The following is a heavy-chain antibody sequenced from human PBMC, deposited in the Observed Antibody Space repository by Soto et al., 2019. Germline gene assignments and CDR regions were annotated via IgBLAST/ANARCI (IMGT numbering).Heavy chain of an antibody. CDR1: GFTFSRYG. J-gene: IGHJ5*01. D-gene: IGHD2-2*01. CDR3: ARDPSEGRVGNWFES. Sequence: GGSLRLSCAASGFTFSRYGVNWVRQAPGKGLEWVSSISGSTSYVYYADSVKGRFSVSRDNAKKILYLEMYALRTEDTAVYYCARDPSEGRVGNWFESWGQGTLVTVSS. CDR2: ISGSTSYV. V-gene: IGHV3-21*01.